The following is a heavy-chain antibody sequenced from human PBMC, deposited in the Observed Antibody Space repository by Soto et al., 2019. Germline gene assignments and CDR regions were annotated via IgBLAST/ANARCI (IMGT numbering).Heavy chain of an antibody. V-gene: IGHV3-48*01. CDR3: AKATAAVASRQGFDP. Sequence: GGSLRLSCAASGFTFSSYSMNWVRQAPGKGLEWVSYISSSSSTIYYADSVKGRFTISRDNSKNTLYLQMNSLRAEDTAVYYCAKATAAVASRQGFDPWGQGTLVTVSS. CDR1: GFTFSSYS. D-gene: IGHD2-15*01. CDR2: ISSSSSTI. J-gene: IGHJ5*02.